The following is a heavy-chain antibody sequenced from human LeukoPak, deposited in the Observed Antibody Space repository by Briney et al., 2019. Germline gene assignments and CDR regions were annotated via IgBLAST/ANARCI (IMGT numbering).Heavy chain of an antibody. CDR3: AKDPRNILTGDYDDFDI. CDR2: IIPIFGTA. CDR1: GYTFTSYG. V-gene: IGHV1-69*13. Sequence: SVKVSCKASGYTFTSYGISWVRQAPGQGLEWMGGIIPIFGTANYAQKFQGRVTITADESTSTAYMELSTLRSEDTAVYFCAKDPRNILTGDYDDFDIWGQGTMVIVSS. J-gene: IGHJ3*02. D-gene: IGHD3-9*01.